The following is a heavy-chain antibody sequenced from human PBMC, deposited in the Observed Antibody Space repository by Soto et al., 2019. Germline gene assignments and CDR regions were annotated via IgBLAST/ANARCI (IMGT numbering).Heavy chain of an antibody. J-gene: IGHJ6*02. D-gene: IGHD1-7*01. Sequence: GGSLRLSCAASGFTVTSNYMSWVRQAPGKGLEWVSVLFSGGTTYYADSVKGRFAISRDNSKNTLYLQMSSLRAEDTAVYYCARPRTGTTRMGVWGQGTTVTVS. CDR1: GFTVTSNY. CDR2: LFSGGTT. CDR3: ARPRTGTTRMGV. V-gene: IGHV3-53*01.